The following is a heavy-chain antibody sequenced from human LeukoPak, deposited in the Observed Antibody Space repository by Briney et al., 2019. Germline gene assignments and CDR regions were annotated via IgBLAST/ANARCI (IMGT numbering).Heavy chain of an antibody. Sequence: SETLSLTCAVYGGSFSGYYWSWIRQPPGKGLEWIGEINHSGSTNYNPSLKSRVTISVDTSKNQFSLKLSSVTAADTAVYYCARVVVGKHYYYGMDVWGLGTTVTVSS. CDR1: GGSFSGYY. CDR3: ARVVVGKHYYYGMDV. J-gene: IGHJ6*02. V-gene: IGHV4-34*01. D-gene: IGHD2-2*01. CDR2: INHSGST.